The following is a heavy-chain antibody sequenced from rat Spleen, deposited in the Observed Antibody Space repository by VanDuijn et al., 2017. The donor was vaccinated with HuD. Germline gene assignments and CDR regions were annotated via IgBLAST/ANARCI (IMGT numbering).Heavy chain of an antibody. V-gene: IGHV5-20*01. J-gene: IGHJ2*01. CDR2: ISYDGRTT. CDR1: GFTFSDYY. D-gene: IGHD4-6*01. CDR3: ATDALGY. Sequence: EVQLVESDGGLVQPGRSLKLSCAASGFTFSDYYMAWVRQAPTKGLEWVATISYDGRTTYYRDSVKGRFTISRDNAKSTLYLQMDSLRSEDTATYYCATDALGYWGQGVMVTVSS.